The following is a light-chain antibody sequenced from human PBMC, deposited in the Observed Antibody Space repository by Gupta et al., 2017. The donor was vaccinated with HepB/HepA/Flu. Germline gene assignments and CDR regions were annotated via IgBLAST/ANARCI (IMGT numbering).Light chain of an antibody. Sequence: QSVLTQPPSVSAAPGQKVTISCSGSNSNIGNNFVSWYQQLPGTAPKLLIYYNNKRPSGIPDRFSGSKSATSATLGITGLQTGDEADYYCGTWDSSLSAWVFGGGTKLTVL. V-gene: IGLV1-51*01. CDR1: NSNIGNNF. J-gene: IGLJ3*02. CDR3: GTWDSSLSAWV. CDR2: YNN.